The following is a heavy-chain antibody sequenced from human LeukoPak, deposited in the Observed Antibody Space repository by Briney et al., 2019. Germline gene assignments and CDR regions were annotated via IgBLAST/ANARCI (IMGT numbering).Heavy chain of an antibody. CDR1: GFTFSSYV. J-gene: IGHJ4*02. CDR3: AKDSVGFVVLLTAPDY. V-gene: IGHV3-30*18. D-gene: IGHD2-2*01. CDR2: LSYVGSNS. Sequence: SPTLSRPASGFTFSSYVMHWVRQAPAKGLEWVAVLSYVGSNSYYADLAWSRVSNVRDNSKNTLYLQMNSMRTEDTAVYYCAKDSVGFVVLLTAPDYWGQGQLVRVSS.